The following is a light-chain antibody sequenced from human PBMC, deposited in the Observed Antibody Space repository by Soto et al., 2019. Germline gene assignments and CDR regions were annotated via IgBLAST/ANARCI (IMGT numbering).Light chain of an antibody. V-gene: IGKV1-33*01. CDR2: DAS. J-gene: IGKJ4*01. Sequence: DIQMTQSPSSLSASVGDRVTITCQASHYLGNSLSWSQQKPGKAPKLLISDASNLETGVPSRFSASASGTDFTFTISSLQHEDIATYYCQQYDSLHFTLGGGTKVDIK. CDR3: QQYDSLHFT. CDR1: HYLGNS.